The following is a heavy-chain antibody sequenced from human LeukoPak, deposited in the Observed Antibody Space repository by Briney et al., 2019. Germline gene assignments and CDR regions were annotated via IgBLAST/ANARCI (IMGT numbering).Heavy chain of an antibody. J-gene: IGHJ4*02. CDR1: GFSFSGHW. CDR3: ARGPNSNWSGLDF. Sequence: GGSLRLSCTASGFSFSGHWMHWARQLPGKGLAWVSRISPTGSTTSYADSVKGRFTVSRDNAKNILYLQVNNLRAEDTAVYYCARGPNSNWSGLDFRGQGTLLTVSS. D-gene: IGHD6-6*01. CDR2: ISPTGSTT. V-gene: IGHV3-74*01.